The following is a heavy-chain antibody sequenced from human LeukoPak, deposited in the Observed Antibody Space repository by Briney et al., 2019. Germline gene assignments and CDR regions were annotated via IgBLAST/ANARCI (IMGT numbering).Heavy chain of an antibody. CDR1: GYTFTSYY. V-gene: IGHV1-46*01. Sequence: GASVRLSCTASGYTFTSYYMHWVRQAPGQGLEWVGIIYPSGGSTSYAQKFQGRVTMTRDTSTSTVYMELSSLRSEDTAVYHCARNHYGGNSNELDYWGQGTLVTVSS. D-gene: IGHD4-23*01. CDR2: IYPSGGST. CDR3: ARNHYGGNSNELDY. J-gene: IGHJ4*02.